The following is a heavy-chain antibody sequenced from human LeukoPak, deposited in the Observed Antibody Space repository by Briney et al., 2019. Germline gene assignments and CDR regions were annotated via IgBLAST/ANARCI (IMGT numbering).Heavy chain of an antibody. CDR2: ISYDGSNK. J-gene: IGHJ4*02. CDR1: GFTFSSYG. V-gene: IGHV3-30*18. Sequence: GGSLRLSCAASGFTFSSYGMHWVRQAPGKGLEWVAVISYDGSNKYYADSVKGRFTISRDNSKNTLYLQMNSLRAEDTAVYYCAKDGYSGYDSYYFDYWGQGTLVTVSS. CDR3: AKDGYSGYDSYYFDY. D-gene: IGHD5-12*01.